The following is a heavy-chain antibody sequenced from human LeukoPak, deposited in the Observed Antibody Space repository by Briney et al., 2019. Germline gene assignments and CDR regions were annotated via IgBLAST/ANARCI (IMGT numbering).Heavy chain of an antibody. CDR1: GFAFSSYR. Sequence: QPGGSLRLSCAASGFAFSSYRMHWVRQAPGQGLVWVSRIRNDGHDTSYADSVKGRFTISRDNAKNTVYLQMDSLRAEDMAVYYCARDPSSGWLNLDFWGQGILVTVSS. V-gene: IGHV3-74*01. CDR3: ARDPSSGWLNLDF. J-gene: IGHJ4*02. D-gene: IGHD6-19*01. CDR2: IRNDGHDT.